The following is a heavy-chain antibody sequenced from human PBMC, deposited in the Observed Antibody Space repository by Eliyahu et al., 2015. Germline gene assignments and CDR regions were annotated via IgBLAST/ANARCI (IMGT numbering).Heavy chain of an antibody. D-gene: IGHD3-16*01. CDR2: IYYTGTT. Sequence: QLQLQESGPGLVKPSETLSLTCTVXGGSISSESYYWGWIRXPPGKGLEWIGSIYYTGTTYYDPSLKSRVTISVDTSKNQSSLKLKSVTAADTAVYFCARGVTVITVGGLHDAFDIWGQGTVVTVSS. CDR3: ARGVTVITVGGLHDAFDI. J-gene: IGHJ3*02. V-gene: IGHV4-39*01. CDR1: GGSISSESYY.